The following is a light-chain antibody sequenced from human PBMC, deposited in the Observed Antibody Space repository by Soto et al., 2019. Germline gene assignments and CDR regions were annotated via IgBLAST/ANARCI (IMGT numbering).Light chain of an antibody. CDR3: QQRSNWLYT. J-gene: IGKJ2*01. V-gene: IGKV3-11*01. CDR2: DAS. CDR1: QSVSSY. Sequence: EILFTQSPATLSLSPGERATLSCRASQSVSSYLAWYQQKPGQAPRLLIYDASNRATGIPARFSGSGSGTDFTLTISSLEPEDFAVYYCQQRSNWLYTFGQGTKVDIK.